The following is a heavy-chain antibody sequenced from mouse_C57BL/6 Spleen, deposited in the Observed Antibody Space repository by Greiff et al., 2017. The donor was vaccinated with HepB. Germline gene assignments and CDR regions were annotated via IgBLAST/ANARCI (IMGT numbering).Heavy chain of an antibody. CDR1: GYTFTSYG. Sequence: VQLQQSGAELARPGASVKLSCKASGYTFTSYGISWVKQSTGQGLEWIGEIYPRSGNTYYNEKFKGKATLTADKSSSTAYMELRSLTSEDSAVYFCARRGNYGSSEGFAYWGQGTLVTVSA. CDR3: ARRGNYGSSEGFAY. J-gene: IGHJ3*01. V-gene: IGHV1-81*01. CDR2: IYPRSGNT. D-gene: IGHD1-1*01.